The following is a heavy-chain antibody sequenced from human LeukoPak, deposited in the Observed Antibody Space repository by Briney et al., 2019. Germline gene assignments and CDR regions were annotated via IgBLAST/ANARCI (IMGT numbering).Heavy chain of an antibody. CDR2: IGSDNKP. D-gene: IGHD1-14*01. Sequence: GGSLRLSCEASGFTFSAYAMTWVRQAPGQGLEWVSSIGSDNKPHYSESVKGRFTISRDNAKNTLYLQMNSLRAEDTAVYYCTSNLYGDCWGQGTLVTVSS. CDR3: TSNLYGDC. J-gene: IGHJ4*02. V-gene: IGHV3-69-1*01. CDR1: GFTFSAYA.